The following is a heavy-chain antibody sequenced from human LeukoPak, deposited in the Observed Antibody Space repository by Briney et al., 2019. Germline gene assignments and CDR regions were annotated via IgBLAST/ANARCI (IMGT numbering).Heavy chain of an antibody. D-gene: IGHD3-10*01. CDR2: INHSGST. V-gene: IGHV4-34*01. J-gene: IGHJ4*02. CDR3: ARERPMVRGVPGPFDY. CDR1: GGSFSGYY. Sequence: PSETLSLTCAVYGGSFSGYYWSWIRQPPGKGLEWIGEINHSGSTNYSPSLKSRVTISVDTSKNQFSLKLSSVTAADTAVYYCARERPMVRGVPGPFDYWGQGTLVTVSS.